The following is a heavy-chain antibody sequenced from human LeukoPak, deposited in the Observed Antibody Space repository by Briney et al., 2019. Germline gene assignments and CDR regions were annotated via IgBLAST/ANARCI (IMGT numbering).Heavy chain of an antibody. CDR3: ARRGWAVAGTWWFDP. CDR1: GYTFTSYY. V-gene: IGHV1-46*01. Sequence: GASVKVSCKASGYTFTSYYMHWVRQAPGQGLEWMGIINPSGGSTSYAQKFQGRVTMTRDTSTSTVYMELSSLRSEDTAVYYWARRGWAVAGTWWFDPWGQGTLVTVSS. J-gene: IGHJ5*02. CDR2: INPSGGST. D-gene: IGHD6-19*01.